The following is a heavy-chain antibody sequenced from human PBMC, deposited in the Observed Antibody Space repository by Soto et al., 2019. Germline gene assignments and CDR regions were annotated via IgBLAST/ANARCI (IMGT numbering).Heavy chain of an antibody. CDR3: TRGPRPSSIGTGAV. CDR1: GFVFEVYW. J-gene: IGHJ4*02. V-gene: IGHV3-74*01. CDR2: ISDDGARI. D-gene: IGHD2-2*01. Sequence: PGGSLRLSCGASGFVFEVYWMHWVRQVPGKGLEWVSRISDDGARIDYADSVRGRFTISRDNAKNALYLQMNALRGEDTAVYFCTRGPRPSSIGTGAVWGRGVLVTVS.